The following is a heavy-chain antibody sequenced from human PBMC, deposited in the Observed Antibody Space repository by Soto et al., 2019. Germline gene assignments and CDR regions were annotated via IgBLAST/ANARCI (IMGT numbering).Heavy chain of an antibody. CDR2: INHSGGT. J-gene: IGHJ4*02. V-gene: IGHV4-34*01. CDR1: GGSFRGYY. CDR3: ARLWSSNEGSS. D-gene: IGHD2-21*01. Sequence: QVRLQQWGAGLLKPSETLALTCAVHGGSFRGYYWSWIRQPPGKGLEWIGEINHSGGTNYNPSLKSRVSISVDASKHQCSLQLSSVTAADTAVYYCARLWSSNEGSSWGQGTLVAVSS.